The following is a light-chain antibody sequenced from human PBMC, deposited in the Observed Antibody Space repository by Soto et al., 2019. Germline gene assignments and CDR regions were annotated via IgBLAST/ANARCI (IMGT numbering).Light chain of an antibody. J-gene: IGKJ5*01. CDR1: QSVSGSY. CDR3: QQYVGSAGIT. Sequence: EIVITQAPAPPSVSPGERPTPPCRASQSVSGSYLAWYQQKPRQAPXLXXQGASRRAAGIPDRFNGTGSGTDFTLTISRLEPEDFAVYYCQQYVGSAGITFGQGTRLEI. V-gene: IGKV3-20*01. CDR2: GAS.